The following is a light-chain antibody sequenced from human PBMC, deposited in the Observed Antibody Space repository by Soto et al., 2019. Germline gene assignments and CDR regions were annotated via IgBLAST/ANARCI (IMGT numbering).Light chain of an antibody. CDR3: QKYNNLYT. CDR1: QSVSSN. CDR2: SAS. J-gene: IGKJ2*01. Sequence: EIVMTQSPATLSVSPGERATLSCRASQSVSSNLAWYQQKPGQAPRLLIYSASTRATGIPARFSGSGSGTEFTLTISSLQSEDFAVYYCQKYNNLYTFGQGTKLEIK. V-gene: IGKV3-15*01.